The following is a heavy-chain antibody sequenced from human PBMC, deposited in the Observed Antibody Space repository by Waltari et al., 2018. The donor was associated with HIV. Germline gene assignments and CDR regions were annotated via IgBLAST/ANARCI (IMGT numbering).Heavy chain of an antibody. J-gene: IGHJ4*02. Sequence: QVQLVQSGAAVKRPADSVKGPCKASGCTFPGSYLPCVRQPPGQGLEWMGWINHNSGDTNYAQKFQGRVIMTRDTSINTVYMELSRLTSDDTAVYYCTRVGFGSVTYYFPGGYWGQGTLVTVSS. V-gene: IGHV1-2*02. CDR2: INHNSGDT. CDR1: GCTFPGSY. CDR3: TRVGFGSVTYYFPGGY. D-gene: IGHD3-10*01.